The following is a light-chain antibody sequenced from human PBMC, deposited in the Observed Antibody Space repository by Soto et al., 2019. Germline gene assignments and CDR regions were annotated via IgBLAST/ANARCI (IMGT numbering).Light chain of an antibody. Sequence: QSVLTQPPSVSGAPGQGVTISCPGTTSTMGAGYDVNWYQQVPGTAPKLLIYTNSNRPSGVPDRFSGSKSGTSASLAITGLQAADEADYYCQSYDSSLSALVFGGGTKLTVL. J-gene: IGLJ3*02. CDR2: TNS. CDR1: TSTMGAGYD. CDR3: QSYDSSLSALV. V-gene: IGLV1-40*01.